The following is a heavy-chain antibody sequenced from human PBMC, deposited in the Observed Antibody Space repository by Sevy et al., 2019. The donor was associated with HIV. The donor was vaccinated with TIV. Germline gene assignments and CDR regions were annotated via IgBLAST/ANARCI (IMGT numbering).Heavy chain of an antibody. D-gene: IGHD3-22*01. CDR1: GFTFSNYA. CDR3: ARGGYYYDNAAYYALDS. J-gene: IGHJ4*02. V-gene: IGHV3-33*01. CDR2: IWSDGAYQ. Sequence: GGSLRLSCAATGFTFSNYAMHWVRQAPGKGMEWVAIIWSDGAYQYHGDSVKGRFTISRDNSKNTLYLQMNKVRVEDTAVYYCARGGYYYDNAAYYALDSWGQGTLVTVSS.